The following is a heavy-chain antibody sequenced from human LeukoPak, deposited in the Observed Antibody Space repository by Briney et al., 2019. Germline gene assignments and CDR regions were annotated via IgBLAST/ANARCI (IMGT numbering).Heavy chain of an antibody. CDR3: ARDRIEADRYFDY. CDR1: GGTFSSYA. D-gene: IGHD6-13*01. Sequence: SVKVSCKASGGTFSSYAINWVRQAPGQGLEWMGGIIPIFGTANYAQKFQGRVTITTDESTSTAYMELSSLRSEDTAVYYCARDRIEADRYFDYWGQGTLVTVSS. CDR2: IIPIFGTA. J-gene: IGHJ4*02. V-gene: IGHV1-69*05.